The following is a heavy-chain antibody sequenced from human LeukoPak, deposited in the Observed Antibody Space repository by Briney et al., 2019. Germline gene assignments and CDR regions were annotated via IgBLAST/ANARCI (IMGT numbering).Heavy chain of an antibody. Sequence: ASVKVSCKASGYTFTGYYMHWVRQAPGQGLEWMGWINPTSGGPNYAQKFQGRVTMTRDTSISTAYMELSRLRADDTAVYYCAREITMVRXMGDYWGQGTLVTVSS. CDR2: INPTSGGP. D-gene: IGHD3-10*01. V-gene: IGHV1-2*02. J-gene: IGHJ4*02. CDR3: AREITMVRXMGDY. CDR1: GYTFTGYY.